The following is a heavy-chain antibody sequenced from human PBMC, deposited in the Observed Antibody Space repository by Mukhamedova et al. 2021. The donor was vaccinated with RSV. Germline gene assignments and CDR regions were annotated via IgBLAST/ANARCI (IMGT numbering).Heavy chain of an antibody. Sequence: GIIDLGDSDTRYSPSFQGQVAISIDESIKTIYLQLSSLKASDTAIYFCARRGDLGISADYGLDVWGQGTTVTVSS. V-gene: IGHV5-51*01. CDR3: ARRGDLGISADYGLDV. D-gene: IGHD2-21*01. CDR2: IDLGDSDT. J-gene: IGHJ6*02.